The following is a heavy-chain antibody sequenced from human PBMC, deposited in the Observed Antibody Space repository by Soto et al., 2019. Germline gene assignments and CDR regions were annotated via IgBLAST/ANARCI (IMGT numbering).Heavy chain of an antibody. CDR2: ISYDGSNK. Sequence: PGGSLRLSCAASGFTFSSYAMHWVRQAPGKGLEWVAVISYDGSNKYYADSVKGRFTFSRDNSKNTLYLQMNSLRAEDTAVYYCAKDRIEYSSGLFDYWGQGTLVTVSS. J-gene: IGHJ4*02. D-gene: IGHD6-19*01. CDR1: GFTFSSYA. CDR3: AKDRIEYSSGLFDY. V-gene: IGHV3-30-3*01.